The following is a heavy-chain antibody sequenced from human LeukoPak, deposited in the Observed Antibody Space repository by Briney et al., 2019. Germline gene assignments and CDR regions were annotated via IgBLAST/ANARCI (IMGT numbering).Heavy chain of an antibody. Sequence: PSETLSLTCTVSGGSLSSYYWSWIRQPPGKGLEWIGYIYYSGNTNYNPSLKSRVTISVDTSKNQFSLKLSSVTAADTAMYYCARAAWYSNAPDYWGQGTLVTVSS. CDR3: ARAAWYSNAPDY. CDR2: IYYSGNT. D-gene: IGHD6-13*01. J-gene: IGHJ4*02. V-gene: IGHV4-59*01. CDR1: GGSLSSYY.